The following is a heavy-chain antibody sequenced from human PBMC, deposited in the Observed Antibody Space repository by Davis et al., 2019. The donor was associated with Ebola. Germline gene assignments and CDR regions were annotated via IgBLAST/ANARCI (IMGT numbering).Heavy chain of an antibody. V-gene: IGHV3-30*18. Sequence: GESLKISCAASGFTFSSYGMYWVRQAPGKGLEWVAVISYDGSNKYYADSVKGRFTISRDNSKNTLYLQMNSLRAEDTAVYYCAKELDRFLEYGAFDIWGQGTMVTVSS. CDR1: GFTFSSYG. D-gene: IGHD3-3*01. CDR2: ISYDGSNK. J-gene: IGHJ3*02. CDR3: AKELDRFLEYGAFDI.